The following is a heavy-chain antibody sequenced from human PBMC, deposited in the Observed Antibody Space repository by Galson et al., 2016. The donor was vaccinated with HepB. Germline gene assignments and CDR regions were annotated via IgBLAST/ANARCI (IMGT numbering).Heavy chain of an antibody. D-gene: IGHD7-27*01. CDR2: IYTGGST. CDR1: GFTVNHNY. CDR3: ARGALTGNHDAFDI. Sequence: SLRLSCAASGFTVNHNYMTWVRQAPGKGLEWVSVIYTGGSTYYADSVKGRFAISRDNSKNTVYLQMNSLRAEDTAVYYCARGALTGNHDAFDIWGQGTIVTVSS. J-gene: IGHJ3*02. V-gene: IGHV3-53*01.